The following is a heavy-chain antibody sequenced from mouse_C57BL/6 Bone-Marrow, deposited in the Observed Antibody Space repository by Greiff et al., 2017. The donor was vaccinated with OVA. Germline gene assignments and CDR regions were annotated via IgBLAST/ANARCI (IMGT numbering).Heavy chain of an antibody. Sequence: VKLMESGAELARPGASVKLSCKASGYTFTSYGISWVKQRTGQGLEWIGNIYPRSGNTYYNEKFKGKATLTADKSSSTAYMELRSLTSEDSAVYFCALAQYFDVWGTGTTVTVSS. CDR2: IYPRSGNT. D-gene: IGHD6-1*01. V-gene: IGHV1-81*01. J-gene: IGHJ1*03. CDR3: ALAQYFDV. CDR1: GYTFTSYG.